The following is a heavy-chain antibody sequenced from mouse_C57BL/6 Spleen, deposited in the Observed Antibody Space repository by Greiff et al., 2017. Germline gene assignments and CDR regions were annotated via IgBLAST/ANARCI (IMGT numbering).Heavy chain of an antibody. D-gene: IGHD1-1*01. V-gene: IGHV1-22*01. J-gene: IGHJ1*03. Sequence: EVQLQESGPELVKPGASVKMSCKASGYTFTDYNMHWVKQSHGKSLEWIGYINPNNGGTSYNQKFKGKATLTVNKSSSTAYMELRSLTSEDSAVYYCARDYGSSYWYFDVWGTGTTVTVSS. CDR3: ARDYGSSYWYFDV. CDR1: GYTFTDYN. CDR2: INPNNGGT.